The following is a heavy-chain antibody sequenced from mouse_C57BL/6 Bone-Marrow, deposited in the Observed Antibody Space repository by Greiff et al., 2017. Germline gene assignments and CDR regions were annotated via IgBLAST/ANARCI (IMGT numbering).Heavy chain of an antibody. V-gene: IGHV5-4*01. CDR3: AREPLGGYSAV. J-gene: IGHJ1*03. CDR1: GFTFSSYA. Sequence: EVQLVESGGGLVKPGGSLKLSCAASGFTFSSYAMSWVRQTPEKRLEWVATISDGGSYTYYPDNVKGRFTISRDNAKNNLYLQMRHLKSEDTAMYYCAREPLGGYSAVWGTQGTVSASS. CDR2: ISDGGSYT. D-gene: IGHD3-3*01.